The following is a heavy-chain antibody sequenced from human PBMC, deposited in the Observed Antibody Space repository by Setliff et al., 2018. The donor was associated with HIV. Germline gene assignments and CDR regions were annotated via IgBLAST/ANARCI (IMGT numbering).Heavy chain of an antibody. CDR2: IGAYNGNT. CDR1: GYTFTSYG. CDR3: ARDVGIAAAVCPDY. Sequence: ASVKVSCKASGYTFTSYGISWVRQAPGQGLEWMGWIGAYNGNTNYAQKLQGRVTMTTDTSTSTAYMELRSLRSDDTAVYYCARDVGIAAAVCPDYWGQGTLVTVSS. D-gene: IGHD6-13*01. J-gene: IGHJ4*02. V-gene: IGHV1-18*01.